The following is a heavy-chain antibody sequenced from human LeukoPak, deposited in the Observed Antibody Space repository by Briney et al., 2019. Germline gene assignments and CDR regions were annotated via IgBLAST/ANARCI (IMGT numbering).Heavy chain of an antibody. D-gene: IGHD6-13*01. CDR2: INTDGSST. CDR3: ARSEYSSTWYGDYYYYYMDV. Sequence: GGSLRLSCAASGFTFSKYWMHWVRQAPGKGLVWVSRINTDGSSTSYADSVKGRFTISRDNDKNTLYLQMNSLRAEGTAVYYCARSEYSSTWYGDYYYYYMDVWGKGTTVTVSS. J-gene: IGHJ6*03. CDR1: GFTFSKYW. V-gene: IGHV3-74*01.